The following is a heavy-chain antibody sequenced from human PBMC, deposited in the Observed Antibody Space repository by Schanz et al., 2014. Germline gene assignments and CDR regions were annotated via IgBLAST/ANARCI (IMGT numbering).Heavy chain of an antibody. CDR3: ARDGGRDGYNLAFDV. J-gene: IGHJ3*01. V-gene: IGHV3-33*08. D-gene: IGHD5-12*01. CDR1: GFTFNDYA. Sequence: QAQLVESGGGVVQPGRSLRLSCAASGFTFNDYAMHWVRQAPGKGLEWVAVIWYDGNNKFYADSVKGRFIISRDNSKNTLDLQMNSLRDEDTAVYFCARDGGRDGYNLAFDVWGQGTLVTVSS. CDR2: IWYDGNNK.